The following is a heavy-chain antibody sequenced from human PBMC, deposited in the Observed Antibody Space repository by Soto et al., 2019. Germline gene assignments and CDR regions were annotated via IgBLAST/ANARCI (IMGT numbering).Heavy chain of an antibody. CDR2: INPNSGGT. Sequence: ASVKVSCKASGYTFTGYYMHWVRQAPGQGLEWMGWINPNSGGTNYAQKFQGRVTMTRDTSISTAYMELSRLRSDDTAVYYCARTKYCSRTSCSNRPFDYWGQGTLVTVSS. V-gene: IGHV1-2*02. CDR3: ARTKYCSRTSCSNRPFDY. CDR1: GYTFTGYY. D-gene: IGHD2-2*01. J-gene: IGHJ4*02.